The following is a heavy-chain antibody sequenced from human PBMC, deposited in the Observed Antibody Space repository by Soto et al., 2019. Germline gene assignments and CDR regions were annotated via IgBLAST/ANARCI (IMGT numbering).Heavy chain of an antibody. CDR3: ARSEATGLDH. CDR2: AHHSGST. Sequence: QVQLQESGPGLVKPSGTLSLTCTVSGGSMTSSNWWNWVRQYPGKGLEWIGEAHHSGSTNYNPSLKSRVTISVDKSKNQFSLKLSSVTAADTAVYYCARSEATGLDHWGQGTLFTFSS. D-gene: IGHD1-26*01. CDR1: GGSMTSSNW. J-gene: IGHJ4*02. V-gene: IGHV4-4*02.